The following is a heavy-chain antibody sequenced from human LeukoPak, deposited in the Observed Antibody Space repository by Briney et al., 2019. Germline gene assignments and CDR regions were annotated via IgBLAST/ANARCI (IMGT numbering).Heavy chain of an antibody. CDR3: ARHVWLQPFDY. D-gene: IGHD3-9*01. Sequence: SETLSLTCSVSGGSMNSYYWSWIRQSPGKGLEWIGYIYYSGSTNYNPSLKSRVTISVDTSKNQFSLKLSSVTAAGTAVYYCARHVWLQPFDYWGQGTLVTVSS. V-gene: IGHV4-59*08. CDR2: IYYSGST. J-gene: IGHJ4*02. CDR1: GGSMNSYY.